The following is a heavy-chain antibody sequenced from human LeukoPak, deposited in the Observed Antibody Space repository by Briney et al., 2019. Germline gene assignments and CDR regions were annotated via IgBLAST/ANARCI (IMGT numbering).Heavy chain of an antibody. D-gene: IGHD6-6*01. Sequence: SHTLSLTCAVSGASLSRGDYYCSSSRQHPGKGLEWIGYIYNSGKTYNKPSLKSRISISVDTSQSQFSLKLSSVTAAGPAVYLCARAYSPSSLYFVYWGQGTLVTVSS. V-gene: IGHV4-31*11. CDR2: IYNSGKT. J-gene: IGHJ4*02. CDR3: ARAYSPSSLYFVY. CDR1: GASLSRGDYY.